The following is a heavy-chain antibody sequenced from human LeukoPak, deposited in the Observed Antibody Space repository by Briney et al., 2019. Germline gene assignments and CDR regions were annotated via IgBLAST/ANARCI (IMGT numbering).Heavy chain of an antibody. J-gene: IGHJ4*02. D-gene: IGHD3-10*01. V-gene: IGHV5-51*01. CDR2: IYPDDSDT. CDR3: VRGKGSGTYYGFDY. CDR1: GYTFTKFW. Sequence: GESLKISCETSGYTFTKFWVGWVRQTPGKGLEWLGMIYPDDSDTRYSPSFRGQVTMSVDKSISIVYLHWSSLKASDTAIYYCVRGKGSGTYYGFDYWGQGTVVSVVS.